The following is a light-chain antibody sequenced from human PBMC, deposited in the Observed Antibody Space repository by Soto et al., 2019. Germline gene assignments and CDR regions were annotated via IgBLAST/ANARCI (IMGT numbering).Light chain of an antibody. CDR3: QHYGSSPYT. CDR2: GAS. J-gene: IGKJ2*01. CDR1: QSVSSFY. Sequence: EIVLTQSPGTLSLSPGERATLSCRTSQSVSSFYVAWYQQQPGQAPRLLIYGASNRATGIPDRFSGSGSGADFTLTISRLEPEDFAVYYCQHYGSSPYTFGQGTKVDIK. V-gene: IGKV3-20*01.